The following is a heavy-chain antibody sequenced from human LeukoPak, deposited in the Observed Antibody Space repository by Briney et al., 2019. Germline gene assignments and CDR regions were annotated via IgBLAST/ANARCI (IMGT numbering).Heavy chain of an antibody. J-gene: IGHJ4*02. CDR3: TTPMITFGGVIVMEDY. Sequence: GGSLRLSCSASGFTFSNAWMSWVRQAPGKGLEWVGRIKSKTDGGTTDYAAPVKGRFTISRDDSKNTLYLQMNSLKTEDTAVYYCTTPMITFGGVIVMEDYWGQGTLVTVSS. D-gene: IGHD3-16*02. CDR2: IKSKTDGGTT. CDR1: GFTFSNAW. V-gene: IGHV3-15*01.